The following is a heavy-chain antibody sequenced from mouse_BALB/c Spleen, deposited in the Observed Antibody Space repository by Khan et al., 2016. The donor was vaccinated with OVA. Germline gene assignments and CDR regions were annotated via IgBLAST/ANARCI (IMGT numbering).Heavy chain of an antibody. CDR2: INPSTGYT. J-gene: IGHJ3*01. Sequence: VQLQQSGAELAKPGASVKMSCKASGYTFTSYWMHWVKQRPGQGLEWIGYINPSTGYTEYNQKFKDKATLTADKSSSTAYMQLSSLTSEDSVVYYCAIYYGYDVAYWGQGTLVTVSA. V-gene: IGHV1-7*01. CDR3: AIYYGYDVAY. CDR1: GYTFTSYW. D-gene: IGHD2-2*01.